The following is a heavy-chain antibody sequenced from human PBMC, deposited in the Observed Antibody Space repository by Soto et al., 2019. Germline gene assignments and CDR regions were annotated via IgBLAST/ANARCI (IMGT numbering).Heavy chain of an antibody. V-gene: IGHV3-7*03. Sequence: LRLSCAASGFTFSSYWMSWVRQAPGKGLEWVANIKQDGSEKYYVDSVKGRFTISRDNAKNSLYLQMNSLRAEDTAVYYCARVLLWGPWYGMDVWGQGTTVTVS. CDR1: GFTFSSYW. J-gene: IGHJ6*02. CDR2: IKQDGSEK. CDR3: ARVLLWGPWYGMDV. D-gene: IGHD3-10*01.